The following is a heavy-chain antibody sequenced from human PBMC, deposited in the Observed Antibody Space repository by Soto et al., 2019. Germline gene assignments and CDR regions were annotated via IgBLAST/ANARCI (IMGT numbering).Heavy chain of an antibody. V-gene: IGHV5-51*01. Sequence: GESLKISCKGSGYSFTSYWIGWVRQMPGKGLEWMGIIYPGDSDTRYSPSFQGQVTISADKSISTAYLQWSSLKASDTAMYYCARIVITGYCISTSCYVGYYGDYNLYDYWGQGTLVTVSS. J-gene: IGHJ4*02. D-gene: IGHD2-2*01. CDR3: ARIVITGYCISTSCYVGYYGDYNLYDY. CDR2: IYPGDSDT. CDR1: GYSFTSYW.